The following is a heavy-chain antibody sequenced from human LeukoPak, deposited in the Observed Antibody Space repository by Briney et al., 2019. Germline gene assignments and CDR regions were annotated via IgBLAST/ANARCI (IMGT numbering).Heavy chain of an antibody. J-gene: IGHJ4*02. D-gene: IGHD6-19*01. V-gene: IGHV1-24*01. CDR1: GYTLTELS. CDR3: ATLYSSGWYGRGY. CDR2: FDPEDGET. Sequence: ASVKVSCKVSGYTLTELSMHWVRQAPGKGLEWMGGFDPEDGETIYAQKFQGRVTITEDTSTDTAYMELSSLRSEDTAVYYCATLYSSGWYGRGYWGQGTLVTVSS.